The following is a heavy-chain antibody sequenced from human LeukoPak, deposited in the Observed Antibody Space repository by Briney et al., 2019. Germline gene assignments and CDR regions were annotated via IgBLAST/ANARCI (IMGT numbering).Heavy chain of an antibody. CDR1: GFTFSTYN. Sequence: GGSLRLSCAASGFTFSTYNMNWVRRTPGKGLEWVSSITSSSTYMFYADSVRGRFTISRDNAENSLFLQMNSLRDEDTAVYYCARAKRNAFDIWGQGTMVTVSS. CDR2: ITSSSTYM. V-gene: IGHV3-21*01. J-gene: IGHJ3*02. CDR3: ARAKRNAFDI.